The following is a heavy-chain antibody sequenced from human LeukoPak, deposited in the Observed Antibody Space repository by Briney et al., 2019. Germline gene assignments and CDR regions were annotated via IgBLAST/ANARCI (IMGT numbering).Heavy chain of an antibody. CDR1: GGSISSYY. Sequence: RPSETLSLTCTVSGGSISSYYWSWIRQPPGKGLEWIGYIYYSGSTNYNPSLKSRVTISVDTSKNQFSLKLSSVTAADTAVYYCARESYYYDSSGSYWGQGTLVTVSS. V-gene: IGHV4-59*01. D-gene: IGHD3-22*01. J-gene: IGHJ4*02. CDR3: ARESYYYDSSGSY. CDR2: IYYSGST.